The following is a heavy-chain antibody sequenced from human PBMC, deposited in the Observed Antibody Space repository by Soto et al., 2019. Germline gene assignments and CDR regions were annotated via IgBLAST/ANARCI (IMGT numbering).Heavy chain of an antibody. D-gene: IGHD3-10*01. J-gene: IGHJ6*02. Sequence: SETLSLTCFVSGDSISRYYWSWIRQPAGKGLEWIGRFGRLSNSGSTNYNPSLKSRVTMSVDTSKNEFSLRLSSVTAADTAVYYCAKDSYGSGTDYFYGMDVRGQGTTVTVSS. V-gene: IGHV4-4*07. CDR2: FGRLSNSGST. CDR1: GDSISRYY. CDR3: AKDSYGSGTDYFYGMDV.